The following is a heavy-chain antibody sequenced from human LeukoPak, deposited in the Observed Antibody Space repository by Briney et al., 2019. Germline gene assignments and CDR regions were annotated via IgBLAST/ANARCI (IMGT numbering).Heavy chain of an antibody. V-gene: IGHV3-7*05. J-gene: IGHJ4*02. CDR3: AREAGIPPSTQQCPTSVDY. CDR1: GFTLSSSW. Sequence: GGSLSLLCVASGFTLSSSWMSWVRQAPGKGLEWVANIKQDGSEKYCVDSVKGRFTISRDIAKNSLYLQMNSLTAENTAVYYCAREAGIPPSTQQCPTSVDYWGQGTLVTVSS. CDR2: IKQDGSEK. D-gene: IGHD5-18*01.